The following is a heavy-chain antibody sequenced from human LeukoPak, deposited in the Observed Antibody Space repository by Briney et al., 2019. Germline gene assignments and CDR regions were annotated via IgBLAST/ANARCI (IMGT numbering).Heavy chain of an antibody. Sequence: SQTLSLTCAISGDSVSSNSAAWNWIRQSPSRGLEWLGRTYYRSKWYNDYAVSVKSRITINSDASKNQFSLQLNSVTPEDTAVYYCARTRYCSGGSCYYGVDVWGQGTTVTVSS. J-gene: IGHJ6*02. V-gene: IGHV6-1*01. CDR2: TYYRSKWYN. CDR1: GDSVSSNSAA. D-gene: IGHD2-15*01. CDR3: ARTRYCSGGSCYYGVDV.